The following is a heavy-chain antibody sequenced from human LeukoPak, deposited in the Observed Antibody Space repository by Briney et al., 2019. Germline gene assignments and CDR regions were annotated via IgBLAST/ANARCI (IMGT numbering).Heavy chain of an antibody. D-gene: IGHD2-2*01. CDR3: AKIPKGGYFDY. V-gene: IGHV3-23*01. CDR1: GFTFNNYA. Sequence: PGGSLRLSCAASGFTFNNYAMNWVRQAPGKGLEWVSHISPSGDSTYYADSVKGRFTISRDSSKNTLSLQVNSLRAEDTAVYYCAKIPKGGYFDYWGQGTLVTVSS. J-gene: IGHJ4*02. CDR2: ISPSGDST.